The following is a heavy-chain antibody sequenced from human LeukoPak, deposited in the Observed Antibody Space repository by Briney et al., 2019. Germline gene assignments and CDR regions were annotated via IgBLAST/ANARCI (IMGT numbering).Heavy chain of an antibody. D-gene: IGHD1-14*01. J-gene: IGHJ4*02. V-gene: IGHV1-2*02. CDR1: VYTFYNFY. Sequence: ASVKVSCTASVYTFYNFYIHWGRQAPGQGPEWMGWINGNDGSTNYAQKFQGRVTMTRVTAISTVYMDLSGLRPDDTAIYYCARDEGSTYNQLDYWGQGTLVTVSS. CDR3: ARDEGSTYNQLDY. CDR2: INGNDGST.